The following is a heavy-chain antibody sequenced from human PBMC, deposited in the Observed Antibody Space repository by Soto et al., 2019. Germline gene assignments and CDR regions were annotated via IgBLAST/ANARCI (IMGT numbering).Heavy chain of an antibody. J-gene: IGHJ6*02. Sequence: QVQLVQSGAEVRKPGASVKVSCKASGSTVTNNDINWVRQATGQGLEWMGWMNPNSGNTGYAQKFHGRVTMTRNTSISTAYLELSSLRSEDTSVYYCARGYALDVWGQGTTVTVSS. CDR3: ARGYALDV. V-gene: IGHV1-8*01. CDR1: GSTVTNND. CDR2: MNPNSGNT.